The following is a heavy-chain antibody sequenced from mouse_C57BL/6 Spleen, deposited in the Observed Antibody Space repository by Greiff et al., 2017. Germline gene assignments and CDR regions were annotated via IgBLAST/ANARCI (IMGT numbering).Heavy chain of an antibody. CDR3: ARGYYGSSPFGY. V-gene: IGHV5-17*01. Sequence: EVKLVESGGGLVKPGGSLKLSCAASGFTFSDYGMHWVRQAPEKGLGWVAYLSSGSSTIYYADTVKGRFTISRDNAKNTLFLQMTSLRSEDTAMYYCARGYYGSSPFGYWGQGTTLTVSS. D-gene: IGHD1-1*01. J-gene: IGHJ2*01. CDR2: LSSGSSTI. CDR1: GFTFSDYG.